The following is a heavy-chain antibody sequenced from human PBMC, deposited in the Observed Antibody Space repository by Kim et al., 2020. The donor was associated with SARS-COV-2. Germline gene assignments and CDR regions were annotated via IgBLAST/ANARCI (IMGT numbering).Heavy chain of an antibody. CDR1: GYSFTSYW. Sequence: GESLKISCKGSGYSFTSYWISWVRQMPGKGLEWMGRIDPSASYTNYSPSFQGHVTIAADKSISTAYLQWSSLKASDTAMHYCAGLRVAGTDSGRNYYYYGMDDWGQGTTVTVSS. D-gene: IGHD6-19*01. J-gene: IGHJ6*02. CDR2: IDPSASYT. CDR3: AGLRVAGTDSGRNYYYYGMDD. V-gene: IGHV5-10-1*01.